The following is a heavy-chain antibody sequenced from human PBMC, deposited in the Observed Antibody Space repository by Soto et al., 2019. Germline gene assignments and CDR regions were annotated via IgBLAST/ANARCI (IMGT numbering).Heavy chain of an antibody. Sequence: EVQLLESGGGLVQPGGSLRVSCAASGFTFSNYAMGWVRQPPGKGLEWVSTIGGGGGSPYYADSVKGRFTTFRDKSKNTLYLQMNSLRAEDKAVDYCAKSAEAVSGTVYDYWGQGTLVTVSS. J-gene: IGHJ4*02. CDR1: GFTFSNYA. CDR2: IGGGGGSP. V-gene: IGHV3-23*01. D-gene: IGHD6-19*01. CDR3: AKSAEAVSGTVYDY.